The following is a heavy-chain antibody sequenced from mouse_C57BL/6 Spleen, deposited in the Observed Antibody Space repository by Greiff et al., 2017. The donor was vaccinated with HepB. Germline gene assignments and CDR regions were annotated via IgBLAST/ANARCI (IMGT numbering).Heavy chain of an antibody. CDR1: GYTFTSYW. D-gene: IGHD2-5*01. Sequence: QVQLQQPGAELVKPGASVKVSCKASGYTFTSYWMHWVKQRPGQGLEWIGRIHPSDSDTNYNQKFKGKATLTVDKSSSTAYMQLSSLTSEDSAVYYCAIPCCYSNSAGFAYWGQGTPVTVSA. CDR3: AIPCCYSNSAGFAY. CDR2: IHPSDSDT. J-gene: IGHJ3*01. V-gene: IGHV1-74*01.